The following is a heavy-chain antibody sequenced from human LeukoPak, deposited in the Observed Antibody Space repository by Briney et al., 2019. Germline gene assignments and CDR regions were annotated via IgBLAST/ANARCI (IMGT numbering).Heavy chain of an antibody. Sequence: ASVKVSCKVSGYTLTELSMHWVRQAPGKGLEWMGGFDPEDGETIYAQKFQGRVTMTEDTSTDTAYMELSSLRSEDTAVYYCARLRHDSSGYWRTTFDLWGRGTLVTVSS. D-gene: IGHD3-22*01. CDR1: GYTLTELS. V-gene: IGHV1-24*01. CDR2: FDPEDGET. CDR3: ARLRHDSSGYWRTTFDL. J-gene: IGHJ2*01.